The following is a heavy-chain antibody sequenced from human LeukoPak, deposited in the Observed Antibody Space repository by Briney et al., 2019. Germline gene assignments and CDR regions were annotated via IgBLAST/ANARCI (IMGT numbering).Heavy chain of an antibody. CDR1: GFTFGDYA. V-gene: IGHV3-74*01. Sequence: PGRSLRLSCAASGFTFGDYAMHWVRQAPGKGLVWVSRINNDGSSTSYADSVKGRFTISRDNAKNTLYLQMNSLRAEDTAVYYCARDQGDSSGWYGLDYWGQGTLVTVSS. CDR3: ARDQGDSSGWYGLDY. J-gene: IGHJ4*02. D-gene: IGHD6-19*01. CDR2: INNDGSST.